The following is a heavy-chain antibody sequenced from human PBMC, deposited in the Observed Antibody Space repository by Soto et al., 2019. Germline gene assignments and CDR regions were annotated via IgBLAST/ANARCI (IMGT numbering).Heavy chain of an antibody. J-gene: IGHJ6*02. Sequence: GESLKISCKGSGYSFTKYWIGWVRQMPGKGLEWMAIIYPDESDTRYSPSFQGQVTISVDKSINTAYLQWSSLKASDTVMYYCATTTIMYHYYGMDVWGQGTTVTVSS. D-gene: IGHD2-2*01. CDR1: GYSFTKYW. V-gene: IGHV5-51*01. CDR3: ATTTIMYHYYGMDV. CDR2: IYPDESDT.